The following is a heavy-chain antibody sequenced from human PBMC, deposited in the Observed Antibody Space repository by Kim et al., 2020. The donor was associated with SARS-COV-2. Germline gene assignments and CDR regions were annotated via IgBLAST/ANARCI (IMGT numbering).Heavy chain of an antibody. D-gene: IGHD6-19*01. Sequence: ASVKVSCKASGYTFTSYGISWVRQAPGQGLEWMGWISAYNGNTNYAQKLQGRVTMTTDTSTSTAYMELRSLRSDDTAVYYCARDPLGWYRLPHYYYGMDVWGQGTTVTVSS. CDR2: ISAYNGNT. CDR1: GYTFTSYG. V-gene: IGHV1-18*04. J-gene: IGHJ6*02. CDR3: ARDPLGWYRLPHYYYGMDV.